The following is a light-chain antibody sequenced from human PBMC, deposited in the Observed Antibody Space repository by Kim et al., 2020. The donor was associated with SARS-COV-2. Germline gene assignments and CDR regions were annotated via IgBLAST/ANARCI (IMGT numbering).Light chain of an antibody. Sequence: EIVMTQSPATLSVSPGERATLSCRASQSVSSNLAWYQQKPGQAPRLLIYGASTRATGIPARFSGSGSGTEFTLTISSLQSEDFAVYYCQQYNNSQWTFGQGTKVDIK. J-gene: IGKJ1*01. CDR2: GAS. CDR1: QSVSSN. CDR3: QQYNNSQWT. V-gene: IGKV3-15*01.